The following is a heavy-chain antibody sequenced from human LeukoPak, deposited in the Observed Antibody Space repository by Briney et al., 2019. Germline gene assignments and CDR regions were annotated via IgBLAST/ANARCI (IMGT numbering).Heavy chain of an antibody. Sequence: SETLSLTCTVSGGSISSGSYYWNWIRQPAGKGLEWIGRIYSSGSTNYNPSLKSRVTMSVDTSKNQFSLKLSSVTAADTAMYYCARYCSGSSCSSWGYYFDYWGQGTLVTVSS. J-gene: IGHJ4*02. CDR1: GGSISSGSYY. V-gene: IGHV4-61*02. D-gene: IGHD2-15*01. CDR2: IYSSGST. CDR3: ARYCSGSSCSSWGYYFDY.